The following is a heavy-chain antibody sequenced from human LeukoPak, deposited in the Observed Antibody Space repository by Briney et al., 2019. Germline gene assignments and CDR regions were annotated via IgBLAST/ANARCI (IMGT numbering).Heavy chain of an antibody. J-gene: IGHJ6*02. CDR2: IYYSGST. CDR1: GGSIISYY. V-gene: IGHV4-59*01. Sequence: PSETLSLTCTVSGGSIISYYWSWIRQPPGKGLEWIGYIYYSGSTNYNPPLKSRVTISVDTSKNQFSLKLSSVTAADTAVYYCARTYYDIAGYYYGMDVWGQGTTVTVSS. D-gene: IGHD3-9*01. CDR3: ARTYYDIAGYYYGMDV.